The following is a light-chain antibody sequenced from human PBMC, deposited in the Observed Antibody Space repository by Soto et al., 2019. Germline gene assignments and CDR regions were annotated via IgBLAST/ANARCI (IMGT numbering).Light chain of an antibody. Sequence: QSVLTQPASLSGAPGQSITISCTGTSSDVGGYNYVSWYQQHPGKAPKLMISGVSNRPSGVSNRFSGPKSGNTASLTISGLQTEDEADYYCISYTTSGTYVFGTGTKVTVL. CDR2: GVS. V-gene: IGLV2-14*01. CDR1: SSDVGGYNY. J-gene: IGLJ1*01. CDR3: ISYTTSGTYV.